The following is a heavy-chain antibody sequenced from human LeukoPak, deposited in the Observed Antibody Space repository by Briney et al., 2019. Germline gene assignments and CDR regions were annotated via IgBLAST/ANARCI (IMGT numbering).Heavy chain of an antibody. CDR3: ARGGDYLFDY. Sequence: SETLSLTCTVSGGSISSHYWSWIRQPPGEGLECIGYIYYSGETNYNPSLKSRVTISVDTSKNQFSLKLRSVTAADTAVYYCARGGDYLFDYWGQGTLVTVSS. D-gene: IGHD4-17*01. CDR2: IYYSGET. CDR1: GGSISSHY. J-gene: IGHJ4*02. V-gene: IGHV4-59*11.